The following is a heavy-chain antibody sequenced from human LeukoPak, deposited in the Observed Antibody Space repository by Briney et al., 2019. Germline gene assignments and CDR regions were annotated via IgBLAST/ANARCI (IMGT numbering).Heavy chain of an antibody. V-gene: IGHV1-8*01. CDR3: YYYDSSGYYDLTDY. J-gene: IGHJ4*02. D-gene: IGHD3-22*01. Sequence: PRASVKVSCKASGYTFTSYDINWVRQATGQGLEWMGWMNPNSGNTGYAQKFQGRVTMTRNTSISTAYMELSSLRSEDTAVYYCYYYDSSGYYDLTDYWGQGTLVTVSS. CDR2: MNPNSGNT. CDR1: GYTFTSYD.